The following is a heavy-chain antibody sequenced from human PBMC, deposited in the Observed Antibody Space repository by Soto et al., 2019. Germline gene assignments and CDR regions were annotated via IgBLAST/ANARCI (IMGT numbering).Heavy chain of an antibody. CDR2: IKQDGGAK. D-gene: IGHD4-17*01. V-gene: IGHV3-7*05. CDR3: AKAIYGGNSDFGY. Sequence: PGGSLRLSCAASGFTFSSYWMTWVRQAPGKGLEWVANIKQDGGAKYYVDSVKGRFTISRDNAKNSLYLQMNNLRAEDTAVYYCAKAIYGGNSDFGYWGQGTLVTVSS. CDR1: GFTFSSYW. J-gene: IGHJ4*02.